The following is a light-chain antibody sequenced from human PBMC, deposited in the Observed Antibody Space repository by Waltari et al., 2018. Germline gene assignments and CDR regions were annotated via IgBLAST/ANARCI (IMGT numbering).Light chain of an antibody. V-gene: IGKV3-20*01. CDR1: QSVSSSY. CDR3: QQYGSSLPLFT. Sequence: DIVLTQSPGTLSLSPGERATLPCRASQSVSSSYLAWYQQKPGQAPRLIIYGATGRATGIPDRFSGSGSWTDFTLTISRLEPEDFAVYYCQQYGSSLPLFTFGPGTKVDIK. J-gene: IGKJ3*01. CDR2: GAT.